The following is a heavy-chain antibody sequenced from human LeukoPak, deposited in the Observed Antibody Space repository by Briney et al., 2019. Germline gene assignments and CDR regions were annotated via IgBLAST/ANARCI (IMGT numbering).Heavy chain of an antibody. CDR1: GFTVSSKH. D-gene: IGHD3-10*01. Sequence: GGSLRLSCAASGFTVSSKHMSWVRQTPGKGLEWVSVIYSGGTTHYADSVKGRVTISRDNSKNTLYLQMNSLRVEDTAVYYCARGAITMVRAWEFDYWGQGTRVTVSS. CDR3: ARGAITMVRAWEFDY. V-gene: IGHV3-66*01. J-gene: IGHJ4*02. CDR2: IYSGGTT.